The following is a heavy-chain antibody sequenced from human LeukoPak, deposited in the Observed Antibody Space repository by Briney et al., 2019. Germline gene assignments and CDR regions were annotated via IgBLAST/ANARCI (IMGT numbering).Heavy chain of an antibody. V-gene: IGHV3-30*03. CDR1: GFTFRTYG. J-gene: IGHJ4*02. Sequence: GRSLRLSCAASGFTFRTYGMHWVRQSPGKGLEWVAYISYDGSKKYFGDSVKGRFTISRDNAKNSLYLQMNSLRAEDTAVYYCARGSVVVVITAADYWGQGTLVTVSS. CDR2: ISYDGSKK. CDR3: ARGSVVVVITAADY. D-gene: IGHD3-22*01.